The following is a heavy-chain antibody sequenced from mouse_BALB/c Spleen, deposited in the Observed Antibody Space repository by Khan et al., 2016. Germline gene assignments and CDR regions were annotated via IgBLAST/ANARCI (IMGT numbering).Heavy chain of an antibody. CDR1: GYTFSNYW. J-gene: IGHJ4*01. CDR2: ILPGSGYS. CDR3: TRAWYSMDY. V-gene: IGHV1-9*01. Sequence: VELQQSGAELMKPGASVKISCKATGYTFSNYWIEWVKQRPGHGLEWIGDILPGSGYSNSNENFKGKATFTADASSNTAYMQLISLTSEDSAVYFCTRAWYSMDYLGQGTSVTVSS.